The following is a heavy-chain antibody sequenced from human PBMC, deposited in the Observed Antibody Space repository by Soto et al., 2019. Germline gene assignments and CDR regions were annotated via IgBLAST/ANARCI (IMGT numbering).Heavy chain of an antibody. CDR1: GGTFSSYA. Sequence: ASVKVSCKASGGTFSSYAISWVRQAPGQGLEWMGGIIPIDGTANYAQKFQGRVTITADESTSTAYMELSSLRSEDTAVYYCARDPRCSGGSCRDYWGQGTLVTVS. V-gene: IGHV1-69*13. D-gene: IGHD2-15*01. CDR2: IIPIDGTA. CDR3: ARDPRCSGGSCRDY. J-gene: IGHJ4*02.